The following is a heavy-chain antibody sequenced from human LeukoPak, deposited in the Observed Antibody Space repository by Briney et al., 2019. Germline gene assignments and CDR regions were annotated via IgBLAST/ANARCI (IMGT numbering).Heavy chain of an antibody. J-gene: IGHJ4*02. V-gene: IGHV1-2*06. Sequence: ASVKVSCKASGYTFTGYYMHWVRQAPGQGLEWMGRINPSNGGTNYAQKFQGRVTMTRDTSISTAYMELSRLRSDDTAVYYCATLGAAGTFNYFDYWGQGTLVTVSS. CDR1: GYTFTGYY. CDR3: ATLGAAGTFNYFDY. D-gene: IGHD6-13*01. CDR2: INPSNGGT.